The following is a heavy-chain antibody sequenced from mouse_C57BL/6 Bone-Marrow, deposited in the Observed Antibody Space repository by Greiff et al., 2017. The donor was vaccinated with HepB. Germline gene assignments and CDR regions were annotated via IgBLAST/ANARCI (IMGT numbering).Heavy chain of an antibody. CDR1: GYAFTNYL. Sequence: QVHVKQSGAELVRPGTSVKVSCKASGYAFTNYLIEWVKQRPGQGLEWIGVINPGNGGTNYNEKFKGKATLTADKSSSTAYMQLSSLTSEDSAVYFCARGGNYSRWYFDVWGTGTTVTVSS. D-gene: IGHD2-1*01. CDR2: INPGNGGT. J-gene: IGHJ1*03. CDR3: ARGGNYSRWYFDV. V-gene: IGHV1-54*01.